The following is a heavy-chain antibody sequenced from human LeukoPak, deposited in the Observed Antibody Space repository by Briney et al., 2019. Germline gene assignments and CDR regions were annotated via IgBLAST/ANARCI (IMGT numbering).Heavy chain of an antibody. CDR1: GFTFSSYA. J-gene: IGHJ6*02. CDR2: ISGSGGST. CDR3: AKGQIRCGGDCSLQNYYGMDV. D-gene: IGHD2-21*02. Sequence: GGSLRLSCAASGFTFSSYAMSWVRQAPGKGLEWVSAISGSGGSTYYADSVKGRFTISRDNSKNTLYLQMNSLRAEDTAVYYCAKGQIRCGGDCSLQNYYGMDVWGQGTTVTVSS. V-gene: IGHV3-23*01.